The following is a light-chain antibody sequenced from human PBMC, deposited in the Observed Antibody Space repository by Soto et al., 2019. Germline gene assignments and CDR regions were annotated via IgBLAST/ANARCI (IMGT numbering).Light chain of an antibody. CDR2: EAS. Sequence: DIQMPQSTSTLSASVGDRVTITCRASQSISIYLAWYQQKPGKAPKLLIYEASSLESGVPSRFSVSGSGTEFTLTISSLQPDDFASYYCQQYNSYPWSFGQGTKVEIK. J-gene: IGKJ1*01. V-gene: IGKV1-5*03. CDR1: QSISIY. CDR3: QQYNSYPWS.